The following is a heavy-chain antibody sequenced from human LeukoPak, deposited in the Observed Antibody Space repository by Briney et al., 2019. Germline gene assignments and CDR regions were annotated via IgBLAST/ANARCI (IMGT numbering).Heavy chain of an antibody. Sequence: GGSLGLSCAASGFTFRNYVIHWVRQAPGKGLEWVSYITNSGNSKSYADSVKGRFTISRDNTKNSLYLQMNGLRAEDTAVYYCARTRSSGYLTSDYWGQGILVTVSS. CDR3: ARTRSSGYLTSDY. J-gene: IGHJ4*02. CDR2: ITNSGNSK. V-gene: IGHV3-48*01. D-gene: IGHD3-22*01. CDR1: GFTFRNYV.